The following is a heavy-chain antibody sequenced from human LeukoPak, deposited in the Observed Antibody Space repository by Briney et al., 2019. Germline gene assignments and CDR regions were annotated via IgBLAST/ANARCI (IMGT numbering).Heavy chain of an antibody. D-gene: IGHD3-10*01. CDR3: ARDLSPVVRASPIGY. Sequence: GGSLRLSCAASGFTFTNYGTHWVRQAPGKGLEWVALITYDGYYKYYSDSVKGRFTISSDTSKNTLYLQMNSLRAEDTAVYYCARDLSPVVRASPIGYWGQGTPVTASS. J-gene: IGHJ4*02. V-gene: IGHV3-30*03. CDR2: ITYDGYYK. CDR1: GFTFTNYG.